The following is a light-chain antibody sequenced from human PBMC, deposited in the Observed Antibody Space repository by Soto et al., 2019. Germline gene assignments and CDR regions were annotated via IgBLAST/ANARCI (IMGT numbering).Light chain of an antibody. J-gene: IGKJ2*01. CDR3: QQGHNWPLT. Sequence: RRRSPATRFGSPGERSPSPARPVEAFSAELAWDQRKPGQPPRLLIYSASTRATGVPARFTGSGSGSEFTLTISGLQSEDFAVYYCQQGHNWPLTFGQGTRLEI. CDR2: SAS. V-gene: IGKV3-15*01. CDR1: EAFSAE.